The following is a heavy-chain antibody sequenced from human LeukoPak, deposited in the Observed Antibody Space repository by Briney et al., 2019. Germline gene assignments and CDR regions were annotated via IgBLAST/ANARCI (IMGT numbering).Heavy chain of an antibody. Sequence: GRSLRLSCAASGFTFSSYAMHWVRQAPGKGLEWVAAISYDGSNKYYADSVKGRFTISRDNSKNTLYLQMNSLRAEDTAVYYCARDRLRYCSGGSCLHTDYWGQGTLVTVSS. J-gene: IGHJ4*02. CDR3: ARDRLRYCSGGSCLHTDY. D-gene: IGHD2-15*01. CDR2: ISYDGSNK. CDR1: GFTFSSYA. V-gene: IGHV3-30*04.